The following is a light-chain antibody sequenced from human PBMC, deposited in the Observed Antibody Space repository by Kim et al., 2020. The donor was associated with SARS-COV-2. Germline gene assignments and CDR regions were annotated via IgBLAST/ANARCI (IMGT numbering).Light chain of an antibody. CDR1: SLRNYY. Sequence: SSVLTQDPAVSVALGQTVRITCQGDSLRNYYPSWLQQKPRQSPILVISGRNNRPTGFPSRFVGSSSGNTAYLTIIGAQAEDEADYYCNARDSSNNHVFGGGTQLTVL. J-gene: IGLJ2*01. CDR2: GRN. CDR3: NARDSSNNHV. V-gene: IGLV3-19*01.